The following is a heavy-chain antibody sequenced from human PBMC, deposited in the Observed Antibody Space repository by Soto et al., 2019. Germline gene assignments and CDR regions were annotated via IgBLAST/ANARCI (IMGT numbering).Heavy chain of an antibody. Sequence: QMEQSGAEVRKPGSSVKVSCKPSGGSLTSYPMAWVRQAPGQGFEWMGGIIPIHGTTEYAQKFQGRVTITADESTNRATLELTGLTSEDTAVYYCEIGWGLVSWGQGTLVTVSS. J-gene: IGHJ4*02. CDR2: IIPIHGTT. CDR3: EIGWGLVS. CDR1: GGSLTSYP. V-gene: IGHV1-69*01. D-gene: IGHD3-16*01.